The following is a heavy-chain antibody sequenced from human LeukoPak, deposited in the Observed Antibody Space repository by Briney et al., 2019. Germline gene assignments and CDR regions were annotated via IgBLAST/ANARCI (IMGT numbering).Heavy chain of an antibody. CDR1: GGSFSGYY. CDR2: INHSGST. V-gene: IGHV4-34*01. J-gene: IGHJ5*02. Sequence: SETLSLTCAVYGGSFSGYYWSWIRQPPGKAREWIGEINHSGSTNYNPSPTSRVTISVDTSKNQFSLKLSSVTAADTAVYYCARGLRRADLLRWVTWFDPWGQGTLVTVSS. CDR3: ARGLRRADLLRWVTWFDP. D-gene: IGHD4-23*01.